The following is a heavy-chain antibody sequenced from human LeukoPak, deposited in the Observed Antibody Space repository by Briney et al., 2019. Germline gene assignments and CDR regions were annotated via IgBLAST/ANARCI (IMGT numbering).Heavy chain of an antibody. V-gene: IGHV4-34*01. CDR1: GGFFSGCY. CDR2: MYLSGTT. J-gene: IGHJ4*02. D-gene: IGHD3-22*01. CDR3: AGLVGRYSSGLYYYYFDY. Sequence: SETLSLTCAVYGGFFSGCYWSWIRQPPGKGLEWIGEMYLSGTTHSNPSVKSRVTISIDKSKNQFFLNLSSVTAADTAVYYCAGLVGRYSSGLYYYYFDYWGQGTLVTVSS.